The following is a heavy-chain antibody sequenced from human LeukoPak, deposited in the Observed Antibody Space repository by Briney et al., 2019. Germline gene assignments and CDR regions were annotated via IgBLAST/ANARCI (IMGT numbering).Heavy chain of an antibody. CDR2: INSDGSST. CDR1: GLSLSSYW. Sequence: GGSLSLSCAASGLSLSSYWMQWVRHAPGKGRVWGSRINSDGSSTSYADSVKGRFTISRDNAKITLYLQMNSLRAEDTAVYYCARTPRVEPRIAVAGTPFDYWGQGTLVTVSS. D-gene: IGHD6-19*01. J-gene: IGHJ4*02. V-gene: IGHV3-74*01. CDR3: ARTPRVEPRIAVAGTPFDY.